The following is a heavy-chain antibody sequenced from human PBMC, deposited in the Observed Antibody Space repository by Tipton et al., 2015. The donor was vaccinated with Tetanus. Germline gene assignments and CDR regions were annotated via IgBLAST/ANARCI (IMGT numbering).Heavy chain of an antibody. CDR1: GGSISSTSYY. CDR2: IYSPGTT. V-gene: IGHV4-31*03. Sequence: LRLSCTVSGGSISSTSYYWTWIRQPPGKGLEWIGYIYSPGTTSYAPSLRGRATISFDSVKNHFSLSLSSVTAADTAMYYCARDGGNYFYYGMNVWGQGAAVTVSS. CDR3: ARDGGNYFYYGMNV. J-gene: IGHJ6*02.